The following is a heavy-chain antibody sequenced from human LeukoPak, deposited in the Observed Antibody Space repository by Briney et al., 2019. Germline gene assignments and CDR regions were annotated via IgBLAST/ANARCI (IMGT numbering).Heavy chain of an antibody. D-gene: IGHD3-10*01. V-gene: IGHV3-48*03. CDR2: ISSGGNTI. CDR1: GFTFSAYE. CDR3: ARVGRGSGSPFDC. J-gene: IGHJ4*02. Sequence: EPGGSLRLSCAAAGFTFSAYEINWVRQAPGKWLEWVSYISSGGNTIYYADSVKGRFTISRDNAKNSLYLQMNSLRAEDTAVYYCARVGRGSGSPFDCWGQGTLVTVSS.